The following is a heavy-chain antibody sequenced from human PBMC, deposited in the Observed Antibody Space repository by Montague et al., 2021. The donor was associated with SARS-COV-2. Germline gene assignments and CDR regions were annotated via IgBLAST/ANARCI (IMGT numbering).Heavy chain of an antibody. J-gene: IGHJ4*02. CDR2: ISYDGSNK. Sequence: SLRLSCAASGFTFSSYAMHWVRQASGKGLEWVAVISYDGSNKYYADSVKGRFTISRDNSKNTLYLQMNSLRAEDTAVYYCARGTGISSGWFDYWGQGTLVTVSS. CDR1: GFTFSSYA. D-gene: IGHD6-19*01. V-gene: IGHV3-30-3*01. CDR3: ARGTGISSGWFDY.